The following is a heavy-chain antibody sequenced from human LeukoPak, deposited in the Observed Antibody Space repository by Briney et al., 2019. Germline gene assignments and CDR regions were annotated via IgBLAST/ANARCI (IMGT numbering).Heavy chain of an antibody. V-gene: IGHV4-61*01. CDR3: ARDYGDYDGYYYYGMDV. CDR2: IYYSGST. J-gene: IGHJ6*02. D-gene: IGHD4-17*01. Sequence: SETLSLTCTVSGGSVSSGSYYWSWIRQPPGKGLEWIGYIYYSGSTNYNPSLKSRVTISVDTSKNQFSLKPSSVTAADTAVYYCARDYGDYDGYYYYGMDVWGQGTTVTVSS. CDR1: GGSVSSGSYY.